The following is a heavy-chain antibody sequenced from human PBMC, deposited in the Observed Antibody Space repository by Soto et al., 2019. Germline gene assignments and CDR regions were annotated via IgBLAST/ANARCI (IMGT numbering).Heavy chain of an antibody. Sequence: PSETLSLTGAVSGGSISSGGYSWSWIRQPPGKGLEWIGYIYHSGSTYYNPSLKSRVTISVDRSKNQFSLKLSSVTAADTAVYYCARVTTVTTSIDSWGQGTLVPVSS. CDR1: GGSISSGGYS. CDR2: IYHSGST. D-gene: IGHD4-4*01. CDR3: ARVTTVTTSIDS. J-gene: IGHJ4*02. V-gene: IGHV4-30-2*01.